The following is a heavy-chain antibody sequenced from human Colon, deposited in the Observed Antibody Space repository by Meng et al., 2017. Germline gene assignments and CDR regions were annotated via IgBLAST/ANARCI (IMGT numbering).Heavy chain of an antibody. Sequence: VHLKEPGHGRCSPSETLFLTCTVSGGSASSGSYSWNWIRQPPGKGLEWIGYIYYSGSTNYNPSLKSRVTISVDTSKNQFSLKLSSVTAADTAVYYCARGASDYDFDYWGQGTLVTVSS. V-gene: IGHV4-61*01. CDR2: IYYSGST. CDR3: ARGASDYDFDY. D-gene: IGHD3-22*01. CDR1: GGSASSGSYS. J-gene: IGHJ4*02.